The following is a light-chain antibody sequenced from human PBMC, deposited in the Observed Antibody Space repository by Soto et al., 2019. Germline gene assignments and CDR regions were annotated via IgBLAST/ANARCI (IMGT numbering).Light chain of an antibody. Sequence: DIQMTQSPSSLSASVGDRVTITCRASQGISNYLAWFQQKPGKAPKSLIYAESSLQSGVPSKFCGSTPGTDFTLPISTVPPEDFPIYNCQQYNSYQPTFGPGTKVAIK. CDR2: AES. CDR1: QGISNY. J-gene: IGKJ3*01. CDR3: QQYNSYQPT. V-gene: IGKV1-16*02.